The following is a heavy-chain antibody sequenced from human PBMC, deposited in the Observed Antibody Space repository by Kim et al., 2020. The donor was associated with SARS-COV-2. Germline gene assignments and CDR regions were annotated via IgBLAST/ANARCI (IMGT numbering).Heavy chain of an antibody. CDR3: ASTRGRDYGDYTFDY. Sequence: GGSLRISCADSGFTFSSYSMNWVSQAPGKGLEWVSSISSSSSYIYYADSVKGRFTISRDNAKNSLYLQMNSLRAEDTAVYYCASTRGRDYGDYTFDYWGQGTLVTVSS. D-gene: IGHD4-17*01. CDR2: ISSSSSYI. V-gene: IGHV3-21*01. J-gene: IGHJ4*02. CDR1: GFTFSSYS.